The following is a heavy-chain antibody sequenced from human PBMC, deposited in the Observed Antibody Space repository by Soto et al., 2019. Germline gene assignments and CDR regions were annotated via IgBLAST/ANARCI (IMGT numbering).Heavy chain of an antibody. CDR1: GGSFSGYY. D-gene: IGHD6-13*01. J-gene: IGHJ5*02. Sequence: SETLSLTCAVYGGSFSGYYWSWIRQPPGKGLEWMGEINHSGSTKYNPSRKSRVTIYVETTKNQFSMKLSSVTAADTAVYYCARGASSEAAAGTNWFDPWGQGTLVTVSS. CDR3: ARGASSEAAAGTNWFDP. V-gene: IGHV4-34*01. CDR2: INHSGST.